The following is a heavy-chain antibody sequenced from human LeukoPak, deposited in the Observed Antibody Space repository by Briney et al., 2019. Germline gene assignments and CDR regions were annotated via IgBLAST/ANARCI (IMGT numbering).Heavy chain of an antibody. D-gene: IGHD3-22*01. Sequence: PGGSLRLSCAASGFTVSSNYMSWVRQAAGKGLEWVSVIYSGGSTYYADSVKGRFTISRDNSKNTLYLQMNSLRAEDTAVYYCARVRSYYDSSGYWAIWGRGTMATVSS. CDR3: ARVRSYYDSSGYWAI. V-gene: IGHV3-53*01. J-gene: IGHJ3*02. CDR2: IYSGGST. CDR1: GFTVSSNY.